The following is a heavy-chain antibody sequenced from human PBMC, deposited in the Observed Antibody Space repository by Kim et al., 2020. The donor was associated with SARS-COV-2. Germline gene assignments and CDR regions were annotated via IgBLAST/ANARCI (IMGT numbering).Heavy chain of an antibody. CDR1: GYSFTSFW. J-gene: IGHJ5*02. D-gene: IGHD3-10*01. CDR2: IYPGDSDI. CDR3: ARHESYPRRGPVFGWFGELSGGWFDP. Sequence: GESLKISCKGSGYSFTSFWIGWVRQMPGKGLEWMGIIYPGDSDIRYSPSFQGQVTISADKSISTAYLQWSSLKASDTAMYYCARHESYPRRGPVFGWFGELSGGWFDPWGQGTLVTVSS. V-gene: IGHV5-51*01.